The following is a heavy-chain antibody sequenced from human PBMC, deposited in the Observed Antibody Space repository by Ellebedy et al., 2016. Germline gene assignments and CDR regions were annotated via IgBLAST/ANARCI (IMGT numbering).Heavy chain of an antibody. V-gene: IGHV1-46*01. Sequence: ASVKVSXXASGYTFTSYYMHWVRQVPGQGLEWMGIINPSGGSTSYAQKFQGRVTMTRDTSTSTVYMELSSLRSEDTAVYYCARSAGAWEQWLVPRSDYYYYMDVWGKGTTVTVSS. CDR1: GYTFTSYY. J-gene: IGHJ6*03. D-gene: IGHD6-19*01. CDR2: INPSGGST. CDR3: ARSAGAWEQWLVPRSDYYYYMDV.